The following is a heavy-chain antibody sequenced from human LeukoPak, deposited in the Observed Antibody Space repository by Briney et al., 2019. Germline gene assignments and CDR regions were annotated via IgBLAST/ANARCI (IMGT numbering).Heavy chain of an antibody. CDR2: ISCSGANI. CDR3: ARATVGLVD. Sequence: PGGSLRLSCAASGFTFSGSAMGWVRQAPGEGLEWVSLISCSGANIYYTDSVRGRFPYSRDNSNCPLFLQMNSLRAEHTAVYYCARATVGLVDSGEGTLVTVSS. CDR1: GFTFSGSA. D-gene: IGHD4-23*01. V-gene: IGHV3-23*01. J-gene: IGHJ4*02.